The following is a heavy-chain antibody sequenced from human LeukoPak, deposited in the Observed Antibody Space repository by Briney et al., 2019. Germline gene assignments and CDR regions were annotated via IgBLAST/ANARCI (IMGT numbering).Heavy chain of an antibody. CDR1: GYTFTRYG. J-gene: IGHJ4*02. D-gene: IGHD6-19*01. V-gene: IGHV1-18*01. Sequence: ASVRVSCKASGYTFTRYGITWVRQAPGQGLEWMGWISTYNGDTKYAQKFQGRATMTTDTSTSTAYMELRSLRSDDTAVYYCARDPSNTSGWYIYFDYWGQGTLVTVSS. CDR2: ISTYNGDT. CDR3: ARDPSNTSGWYIYFDY.